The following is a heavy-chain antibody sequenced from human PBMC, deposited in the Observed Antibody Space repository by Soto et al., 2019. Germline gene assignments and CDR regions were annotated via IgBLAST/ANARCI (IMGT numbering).Heavy chain of an antibody. J-gene: IGHJ5*02. D-gene: IGHD3-9*01. CDR1: GGSFSGYY. CDR2: INHSGST. CDR3: ARGLSLRYFDWLVWFDP. Sequence: SSETLSLTCAVYGGSFSGYYWSWIRQPPGKGLEWIGEINHSGSTNYNPSLKSRVTISVDTSKNQFSLKLSSVTAADTAVYYCARGLSLRYFDWLVWFDPWGQGTLVTVS. V-gene: IGHV4-34*01.